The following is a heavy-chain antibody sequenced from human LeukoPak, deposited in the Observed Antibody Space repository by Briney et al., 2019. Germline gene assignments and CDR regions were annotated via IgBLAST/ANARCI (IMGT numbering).Heavy chain of an antibody. Sequence: GGSLRLSCAASGFTFSTYNMNWVRQAPGKGLEWVSSISMRTNNIYYADSVKGRFTISRDNANNSLYLQMDSLRADDTAMYYCARGGIAVQRRDVFDIWGQGTMVTVSS. CDR1: GFTFSTYN. D-gene: IGHD6-19*01. J-gene: IGHJ3*02. V-gene: IGHV3-21*01. CDR3: ARGGIAVQRRDVFDI. CDR2: ISMRTNNI.